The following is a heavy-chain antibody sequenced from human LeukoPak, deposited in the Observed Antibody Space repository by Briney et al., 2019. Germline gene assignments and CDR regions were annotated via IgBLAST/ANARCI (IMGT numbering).Heavy chain of an antibody. CDR1: GFTFSSYW. CDR3: AREKRFLEWLVDY. V-gene: IGHV3-7*01. CDR2: IKQDGSEK. Sequence: GGSLRLPCAASGFTFSSYWMSWVRQAPGKGLEWVANIKQDGSEKYYVDSVKGRFTISRDNAKNSLYLQMNSLRAEDTAVYYCAREKRFLEWLVDYWGQGTLVTVSS. D-gene: IGHD3-3*01. J-gene: IGHJ4*02.